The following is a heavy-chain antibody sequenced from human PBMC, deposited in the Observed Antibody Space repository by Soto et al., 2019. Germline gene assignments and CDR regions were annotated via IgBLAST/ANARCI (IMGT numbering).Heavy chain of an antibody. V-gene: IGHV3-9*01. CDR1: GFNFGDFA. CDR2: ISWKSDDI. D-gene: IGHD3-10*01. Sequence: EVQLVESGGGLVQPGRSLRLTCVASGFNFGDFAMHWVRQGPGKGLEWVSGISWKSDDIGYADSVKGRFTIFRDNAKNSLVLEMNNLRTEDTALYFCAKDIGFAVIRTNGAFQRWGQGTLVTVPS. CDR3: AKDIGFAVIRTNGAFQR. J-gene: IGHJ1*01.